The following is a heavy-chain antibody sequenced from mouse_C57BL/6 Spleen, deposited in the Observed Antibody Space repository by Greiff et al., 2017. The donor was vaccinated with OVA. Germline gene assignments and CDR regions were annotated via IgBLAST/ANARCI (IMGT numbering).Heavy chain of an antibody. D-gene: IGHD1-1*01. CDR2: IYPRSGNT. V-gene: IGHV1-81*01. J-gene: IGHJ4*01. CDR1: GYTFTSYG. Sequence: QVQLQQSGAELARPGASVKLSCKASGYTFTSYGISWVKQRTGQGLEWIGEIYPRSGNTYYNEKFKGKATLTADKSSSPAYLELRILTSEDSAVYFCARKGDYYGSSYDALDYWGQGTSVTVSA. CDR3: ARKGDYYGSSYDALDY.